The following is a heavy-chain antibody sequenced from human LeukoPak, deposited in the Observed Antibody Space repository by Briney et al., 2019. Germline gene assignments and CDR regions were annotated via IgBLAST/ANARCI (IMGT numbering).Heavy chain of an antibody. V-gene: IGHV4-4*07. CDR2: ISTSGST. CDR3: ARVRYSDSSVLTRKRSYYFDY. Sequence: SETPSLTCTVSGGFISSYYWSWIRQPAGKGLESIGHISTSGSTNYNPSLKSRVTMSVDTSKNQFSLKLSSVTAADTAVYYCARVRYSDSSVLTRKRSYYFDYWGQGTLVTVSS. CDR1: GGFISSYY. D-gene: IGHD3-22*01. J-gene: IGHJ4*02.